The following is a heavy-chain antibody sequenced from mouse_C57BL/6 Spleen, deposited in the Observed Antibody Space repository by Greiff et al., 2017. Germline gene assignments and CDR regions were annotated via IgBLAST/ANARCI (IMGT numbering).Heavy chain of an antibody. CDR2: INPSSGYT. J-gene: IGHJ1*03. CDR3: ARDGIYYGGYFDV. Sequence: QVQLKESGAELAKPGASVKLSCKASGYTFTSYWMHWVKQRPGQGLEWIGYINPSSGYTKYNQKFKDKDTLTADKSSSTAYMQLSSLTYEDSAVXYCARDGIYYGGYFDVWGTGTTVTVSS. V-gene: IGHV1-7*01. CDR1: GYTFTSYW. D-gene: IGHD1-1*01.